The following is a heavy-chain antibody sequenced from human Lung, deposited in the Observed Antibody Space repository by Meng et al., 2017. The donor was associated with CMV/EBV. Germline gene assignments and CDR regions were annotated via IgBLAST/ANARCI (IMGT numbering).Heavy chain of an antibody. D-gene: IGHD3-10*01. CDR3: ARSKRNNYYGSGSYSKNYGMDV. CDR2: INHSGST. V-gene: IGHV4-34*01. Sequence: SETXSLTCAVYGGSFSGYYWSWIRQPPGKGLEWIGEINHSGSTNYNPSLKSRVTISVDTSKNQFSLKLSSVTAADTAVYYCARSKRNNYYGSGSYSKNYGMDVXGHGXTVTVSS. CDR1: GGSFSGYY. J-gene: IGHJ6*02.